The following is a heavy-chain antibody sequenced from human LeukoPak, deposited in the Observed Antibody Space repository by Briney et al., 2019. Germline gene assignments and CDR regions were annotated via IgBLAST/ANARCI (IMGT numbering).Heavy chain of an antibody. J-gene: IGHJ4*02. CDR2: ISYDGSEI. D-gene: IGHD5-18*01. Sequence: GGSLRLSCAASGFTFSSYGMHWVRQAPGKGLEGVASISYDGSEIYYGDSVKGRFTNSRDNSKNTLYLQMNSLRAEDTAVYYCAKDREGRGYNYGSYFDYWGQGTLVTVSS. CDR3: AKDREGRGYNYGSYFDY. CDR1: GFTFSSYG. V-gene: IGHV3-30*18.